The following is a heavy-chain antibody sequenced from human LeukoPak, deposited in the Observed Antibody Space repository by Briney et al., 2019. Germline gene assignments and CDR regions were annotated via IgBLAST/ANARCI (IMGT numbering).Heavy chain of an antibody. CDR3: PKGGYGLNWFDP. CDR2: ISGGGVST. Sequence: PGGSLRLACAASGFTFSTYAMSWVRQAPGKGLEWVSAISGGGVSTYYADSVRGRFTISRDNSKNTLYLQMNSLRAEDMAVYYCPKGGYGLNWFDPWGQGTLVTVSS. J-gene: IGHJ5*02. D-gene: IGHD5-18*01. CDR1: GFTFSTYA. V-gene: IGHV3-23*01.